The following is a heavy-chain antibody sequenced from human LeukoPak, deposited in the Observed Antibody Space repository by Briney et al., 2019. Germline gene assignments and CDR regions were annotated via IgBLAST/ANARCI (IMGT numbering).Heavy chain of an antibody. CDR1: GFTFSSYG. Sequence: GGSLRLSCAASGFTFSSYGMHWVRQAPGKGLEWVAVILSDGSKEFYTDSVKGRFSISRDNSKSTLFLQMNSLRAEDTAVYYCAKRGIVGADIDYWGQGTLVTVSS. V-gene: IGHV3-30*02. J-gene: IGHJ4*02. D-gene: IGHD1-26*01. CDR2: ILSDGSKE. CDR3: AKRGIVGADIDY.